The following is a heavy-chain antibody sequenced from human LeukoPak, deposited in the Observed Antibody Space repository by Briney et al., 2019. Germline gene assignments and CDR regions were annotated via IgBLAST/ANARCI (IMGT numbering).Heavy chain of an antibody. V-gene: IGHV4-34*01. CDR3: ARGPQSDSSGYEGGHNWFDP. D-gene: IGHD3-22*01. J-gene: IGHJ5*02. Sequence: SETLSLTCAVYGGSFSGYYWSWIRQPPGKGLEWIGEINHSGSTNYNPSLKSRVTISVDTSKNQFSLKLSSVTAADTAVYYCARGPQSDSSGYEGGHNWFDPWGQGTLVTVSS. CDR2: INHSGST. CDR1: GGSFSGYY.